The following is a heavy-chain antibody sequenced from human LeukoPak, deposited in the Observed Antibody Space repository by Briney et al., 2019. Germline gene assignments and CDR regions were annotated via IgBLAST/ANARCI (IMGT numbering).Heavy chain of an antibody. CDR1: GYSISSGYY. V-gene: IGHV4-38-2*02. CDR3: ARGQGSRPYDSSGYYFDY. CDR2: IYHSGST. J-gene: IGHJ4*02. Sequence: SETLSLTCTVSGYSISSGYYWGWIRQPPGKGLEWIGSIYHSGSTYYNPSLKSRVTISVDTSKNQFSLKLSSVTAADTAVYYCARGQGSRPYDSSGYYFDYWGQGTLVTVSS. D-gene: IGHD3-22*01.